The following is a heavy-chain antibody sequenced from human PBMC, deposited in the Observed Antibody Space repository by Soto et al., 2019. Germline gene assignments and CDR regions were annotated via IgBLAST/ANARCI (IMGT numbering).Heavy chain of an antibody. Sequence: SEKVSCKASGGTFSSYAISWVRQAPGQGLEWMGGIIPIFGTANYAQKFQGRVTITADESTSTAYMELSSLRSEDTAVYYCARGPTIFGVVIKWGQGTLVTVSS. CDR2: IIPIFGTA. D-gene: IGHD3-3*01. CDR3: ARGPTIFGVVIK. V-gene: IGHV1-69*13. CDR1: GGTFSSYA. J-gene: IGHJ4*02.